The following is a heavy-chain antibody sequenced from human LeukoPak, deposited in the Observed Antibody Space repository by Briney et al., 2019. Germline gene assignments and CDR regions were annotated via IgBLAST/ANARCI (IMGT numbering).Heavy chain of an antibody. CDR1: GYSLRDYG. Sequence: ASVKVSCKASGYSLRDYGISWVRQAPGQGLEWMGWISGYNGDTNYAQKAQGRVTMTTDTSTNTGYMELRSLRSDDTAVYYCTREWSGFFEFWGQGTLVTVSS. CDR3: TREWSGFFEF. D-gene: IGHD6-25*01. J-gene: IGHJ4*02. V-gene: IGHV1-18*01. CDR2: ISGYNGDT.